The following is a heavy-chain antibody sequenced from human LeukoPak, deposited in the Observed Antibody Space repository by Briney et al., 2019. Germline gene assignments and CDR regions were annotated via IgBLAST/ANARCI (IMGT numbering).Heavy chain of an antibody. D-gene: IGHD3-22*01. CDR3: VSTYDYDDSGFYPFEY. CDR2: ITSNGGKT. CDR1: GFSFSSND. J-gene: IGHJ4*02. Sequence: PGGSLSVSCSASGFSFSSNDMHWVRQAPGKGLEYVPGITSNGGKTYYADSVKGRFTISRDNSKKTLSLQMSSLRAEDTAVYYCVSTYDYDDSGFYPFEYWGQGTLVTVSS. V-gene: IGHV3-64D*09.